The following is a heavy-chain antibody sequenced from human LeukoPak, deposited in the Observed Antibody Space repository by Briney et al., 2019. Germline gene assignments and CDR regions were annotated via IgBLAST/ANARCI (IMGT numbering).Heavy chain of an antibody. V-gene: IGHV4-59*01. CDR3: ARGYYDSSRYYDYYYYMDV. CDR1: GGSISSYC. CDR2: IYYSGST. D-gene: IGHD3-22*01. J-gene: IGHJ6*03. Sequence: SETLSLTCTVSGGSISSYCWSWIRQPPGKGLEWIGYIYYSGSTNYNPSLKSRVTISVHTSKNQFSLKLSSVTAADTAVYYCARGYYDSSRYYDYYYYMDVWGKGTTVTVSS.